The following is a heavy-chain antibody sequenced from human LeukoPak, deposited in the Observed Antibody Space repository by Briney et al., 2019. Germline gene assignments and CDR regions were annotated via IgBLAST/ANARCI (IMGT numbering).Heavy chain of an antibody. Sequence: ASVTVSCKTSGYTFNNYYIHWVRQAPGQGFEWVGIINPSGGSTSYAQEFQGRVTMTRDTSTSTAYMELSSPRSEDTAVYYCASLPGGYSYGAKNDYWGQGTLVTVSS. CDR2: INPSGGST. D-gene: IGHD5-18*01. V-gene: IGHV1-46*02. CDR3: ASLPGGYSYGAKNDY. CDR1: GYTFNNYY. J-gene: IGHJ4*02.